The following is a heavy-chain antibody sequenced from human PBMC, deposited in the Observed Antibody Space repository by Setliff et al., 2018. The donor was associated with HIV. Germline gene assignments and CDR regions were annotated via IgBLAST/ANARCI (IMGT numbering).Heavy chain of an antibody. CDR1: GGTFSSYA. V-gene: IGHV1-18*01. Sequence: ASVKVSCKASGGTFSSYAITWVRQAPGQGLEWMGWISAYNGNTNYAQKPQGRVTMTTDTSTSTAYMELRSLRSDDTAVYYCARGGGYYDSSGPVHYYYYYMDVWGKGTTVTVSS. CDR2: ISAYNGNT. J-gene: IGHJ6*03. D-gene: IGHD3-22*01. CDR3: ARGGGYYDSSGPVHYYYYYMDV.